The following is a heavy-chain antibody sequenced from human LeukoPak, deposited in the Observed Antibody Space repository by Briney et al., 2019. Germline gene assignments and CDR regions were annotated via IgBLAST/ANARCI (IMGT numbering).Heavy chain of an antibody. Sequence: AASVKVSCKASGYTFTGYYMHWVRQAPGQGLEWMGWINPNSGGTSYAQKFQGRVTMTRDTSISTAYMELSRLRSDDTAVYYCAREGDVDTAMVFDYWGQGTLVTVSS. D-gene: IGHD5-18*01. V-gene: IGHV1-2*02. CDR2: INPNSGGT. CDR3: AREGDVDTAMVFDY. CDR1: GYTFTGYY. J-gene: IGHJ4*02.